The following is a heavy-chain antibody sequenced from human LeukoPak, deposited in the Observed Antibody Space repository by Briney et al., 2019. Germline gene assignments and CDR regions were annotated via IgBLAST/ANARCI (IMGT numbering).Heavy chain of an antibody. CDR1: GFTFRTYD. CDR2: IRYDGSEE. CDR3: AKRKYDDRWIYSMDV. J-gene: IGHJ6*03. V-gene: IGHV3-30*02. D-gene: IGHD3-3*01. Sequence: PGGSLRLSCAASGFTFRTYDMHWVRQSPDKGLEWVAFIRYDGSEENYADSVKGRFTISRENSKDTLYLQMNSLRAEDTAVYYCAKRKYDDRWIYSMDVWGKGTTVTVSS.